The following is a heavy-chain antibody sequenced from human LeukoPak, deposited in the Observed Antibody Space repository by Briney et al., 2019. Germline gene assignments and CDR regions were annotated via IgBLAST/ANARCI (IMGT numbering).Heavy chain of an antibody. V-gene: IGHV6-1*01. D-gene: IGHD6-19*01. CDR1: GDSVSSNSSA. J-gene: IGHJ4*02. CDR2: TYYRSKWYN. Sequence: PSQTLSLTCAVSGDSVSSNSSAWNWIRQSPSSGLEWLGRTYYRSKWYNDYAVSVKSRITINPDTSKNQFSLQLNSVTPEDTAVYYCARSAVAANFDYWGQGTLVTVSS. CDR3: ARSAVAANFDY.